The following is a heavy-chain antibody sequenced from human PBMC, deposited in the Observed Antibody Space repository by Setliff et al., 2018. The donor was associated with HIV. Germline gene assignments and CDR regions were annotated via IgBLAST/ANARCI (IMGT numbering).Heavy chain of an antibody. J-gene: IGHJ6*02. V-gene: IGHV3-23*01. CDR2: ISGSGGYS. Sequence: PGGSLRLSCAASGFTLSNYAMSWVRQAPGKGLEWVSGISGSGGYSYYADSVQGRFTISLDSAKNSLYLQMNSLRAEDTAVYYCARDRGSTSWRGGGFYYYGMDVWGQGTTVTVSS. CDR3: ARDRGSTSWRGGGFYYYGMDV. D-gene: IGHD6-13*01. CDR1: GFTLSNYA.